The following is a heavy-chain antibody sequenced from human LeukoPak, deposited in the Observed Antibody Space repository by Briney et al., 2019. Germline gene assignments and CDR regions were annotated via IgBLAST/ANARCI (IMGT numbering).Heavy chain of an antibody. V-gene: IGHV3-48*01. J-gene: IGHJ4*02. Sequence: PGGSLRLSCAASGFTFITYTMNWVRQAPGKGLEWLSYISSGGNTIYYSDSVKGRFTISRDNAKNSLYLQMNSLRAEDTAVYYCARDRVGAPDYWGQGTLVTVSS. CDR2: ISSGGNTI. CDR3: ARDRVGAPDY. CDR1: GFTFITYT. D-gene: IGHD1-26*01.